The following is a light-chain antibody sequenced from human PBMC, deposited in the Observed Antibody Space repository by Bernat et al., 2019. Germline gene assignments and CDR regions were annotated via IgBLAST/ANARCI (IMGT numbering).Light chain of an antibody. V-gene: IGLV2-14*03. J-gene: IGLJ3*02. Sequence: QSALTQPASVSGSPGQSITISCTGTSSDVGGYDYVSWYQQHPGRVPKLMIYDVRDRPSGISNRFSGSKSGDTASLTISGLLAEDEADYYCSSYTSSSTLVFGGGTRLTVL. CDR2: DVR. CDR3: SSYTSSSTLV. CDR1: SSDVGGYDY.